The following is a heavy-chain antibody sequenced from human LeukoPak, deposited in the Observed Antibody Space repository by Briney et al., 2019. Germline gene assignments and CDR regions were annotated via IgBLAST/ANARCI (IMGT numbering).Heavy chain of an antibody. CDR1: GFTFSSYG. CDR3: ANSPTYCSSTSCYINY. V-gene: IGHV3-30*18. D-gene: IGHD2-2*02. J-gene: IGHJ4*02. Sequence: GRSLGLSCAASGFTFSSYGMHWVRQAPGKGLEWVAVISDDGSNKYYVDSVKGRFTISRDNSKNTLYLQMNSLRAEDTAVYYCANSPTYCSSTSCYINYWGQGTLVTVSS. CDR2: ISDDGSNK.